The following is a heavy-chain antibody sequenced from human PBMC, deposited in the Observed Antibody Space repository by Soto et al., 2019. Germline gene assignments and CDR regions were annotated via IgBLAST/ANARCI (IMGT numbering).Heavy chain of an antibody. V-gene: IGHV3-33*01. CDR1: GFTFSSCG. CDR3: ARDLIDYYDSSGYYSFPGMDV. J-gene: IGHJ6*02. Sequence: GGSLRLSCAASGFTFSSCGMHWVRQAPGKGLEWVAVIWYDGSNKYYADSVKGRFTISRDNSKNTLYLQMNSLRAEDTAVYYCARDLIDYYDSSGYYSFPGMDVWGQGTTVTVSS. D-gene: IGHD3-22*01. CDR2: IWYDGSNK.